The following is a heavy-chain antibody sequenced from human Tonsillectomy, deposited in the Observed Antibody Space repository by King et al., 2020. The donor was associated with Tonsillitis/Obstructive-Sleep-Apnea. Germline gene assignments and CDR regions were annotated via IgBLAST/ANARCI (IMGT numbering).Heavy chain of an antibody. CDR3: ARVVLGDCYDGSDYYRRVEAIDY. V-gene: IGHV3-53*01. CDR1: GFTVSSNY. Sequence: VQLVESGGGLIQPGGSLRLFCAASGFTVSSNYMSWVRQAPGKGLEWVSVIYSGGSTYYADSVKGRFTISRDNSKNTQYLQMNSLRAEDTAVYYCARVVLGDCYDGSDYYRRVEAIDYGGQGTLVSVSS. CDR2: IYSGGST. J-gene: IGHJ4*02. D-gene: IGHD3-22*01.